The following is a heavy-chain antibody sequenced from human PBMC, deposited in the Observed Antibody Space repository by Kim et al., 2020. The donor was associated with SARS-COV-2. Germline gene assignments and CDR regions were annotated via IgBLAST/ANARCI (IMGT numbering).Heavy chain of an antibody. CDR1: GFSFSNSC. Sequence: GGSLRLSCEASGFSFSNSCMTWVRQAPGKGLEWVANIDQDGSEKNYVDSVKGRFTISRDNVNNSLYLQMNSLRAEDTAIYYCVLGGWYFDHSGQGTLVTVSS. CDR2: IDQDGSEK. J-gene: IGHJ4*02. V-gene: IGHV3-7*01. CDR3: VLGGWYFDH. D-gene: IGHD2-15*01.